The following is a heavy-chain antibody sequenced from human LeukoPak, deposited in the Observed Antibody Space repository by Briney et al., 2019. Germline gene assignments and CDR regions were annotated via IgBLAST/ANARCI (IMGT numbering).Heavy chain of an antibody. J-gene: IGHJ6*03. CDR1: GYTFTSYD. V-gene: IGHV1-8*01. Sequence: ASVKVSCKASGYTFTSYDINWVRQATGQGLEWMGWMNPNSGNTGYAQKFQGRVTMTRNTSISTAYMELSSLRSEDTAVYYCARLAGTGYYYYYYYMDVWGKGTTVTISS. CDR2: MNPNSGNT. CDR3: ARLAGTGYYYYYYYMDV. D-gene: IGHD6-19*01.